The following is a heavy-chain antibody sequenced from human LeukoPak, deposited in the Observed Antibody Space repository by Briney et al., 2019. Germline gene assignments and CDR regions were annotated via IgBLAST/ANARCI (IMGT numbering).Heavy chain of an antibody. CDR3: ARDSAYAFDI. J-gene: IGHJ3*02. CDR2: INYDGTNT. V-gene: IGHV3-74*01. Sequence: PGGSLRLSCAASGFTFSNYWTHWVRQAPGKGLVWVSRINYDGTNTGYADSVKGRFTISRDNAKNTLYLQMNSLRDDDTAVYYCARDSAYAFDIWGQGTMVTVSS. D-gene: IGHD1-26*01. CDR1: GFTFSNYW.